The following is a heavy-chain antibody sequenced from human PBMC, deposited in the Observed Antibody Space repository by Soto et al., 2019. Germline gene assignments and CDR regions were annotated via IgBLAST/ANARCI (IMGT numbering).Heavy chain of an antibody. V-gene: IGHV1-18*01. CDR1: GYTFTSYG. Sequence: QVQLVQSGAEVKKPGASVKVSCKASGYTFTSYGISWVRQAPGQGLEWMGWISAYNGNTNYAQKLQGRVTMTTDTSTSPAYMELRSLRSDDTAVYYCARDGVGYCISTSCLNWFDPWGQGTLVTVSS. J-gene: IGHJ5*02. D-gene: IGHD2-2*03. CDR2: ISAYNGNT. CDR3: ARDGVGYCISTSCLNWFDP.